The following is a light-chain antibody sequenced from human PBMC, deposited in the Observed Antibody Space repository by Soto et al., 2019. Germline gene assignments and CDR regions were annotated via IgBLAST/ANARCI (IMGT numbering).Light chain of an antibody. CDR1: QRVSSN. CDR3: QQFNNWPLT. V-gene: IGKV3-15*01. Sequence: EIVMTQSPATLSLSPGERATLSCRASQRVSSNLVWYQQKPGQAPRLLIYDASTRATGIPARFSGSGSGAEFTLTISSLQSEDFAVYYCQQFNNWPLTFGGGTKVDIK. J-gene: IGKJ4*01. CDR2: DAS.